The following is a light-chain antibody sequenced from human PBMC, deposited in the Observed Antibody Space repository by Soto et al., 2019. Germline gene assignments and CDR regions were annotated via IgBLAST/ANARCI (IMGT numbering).Light chain of an antibody. CDR2: DAS. Sequence: MLLTQSPSTLCRSPCHRGTLTFPASQTISSWLAWYQQKPGKAPNPLIYDASSLKSVVPARFSGSGSGTEFTLTISSLQPDVFATYFCKQYNAYSTFGQGTGL. V-gene: IGKV1-5*01. J-gene: IGKJ5*01. CDR3: KQYNAYST. CDR1: QTISSW.